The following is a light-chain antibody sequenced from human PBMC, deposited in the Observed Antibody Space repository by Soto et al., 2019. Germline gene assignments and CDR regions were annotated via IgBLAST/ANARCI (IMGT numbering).Light chain of an antibody. Sequence: EIVMTQSPATLSVSPGGRATLSCRASRSVSSNLGWYQQKPGQAPRLLIYGASTRATGIPARFSGSGSGTEFTLTISSLQSEDFAVYYCQQYNNWPPTFGQGTKVEIK. CDR3: QQYNNWPPT. V-gene: IGKV3-15*01. CDR1: RSVSSN. CDR2: GAS. J-gene: IGKJ1*01.